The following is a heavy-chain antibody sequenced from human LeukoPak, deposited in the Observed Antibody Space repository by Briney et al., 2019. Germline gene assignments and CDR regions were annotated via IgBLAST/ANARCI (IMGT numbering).Heavy chain of an antibody. CDR3: TTDLNDSSGYYYY. Sequence: PGGSLRLSCAASGFTFSNAWMSWVRQAPGKGLEWVGRIKSKTDGGTTDYAAPVKGRFTISRDDSKNTLYLQMNSLKTEDTAVYYCTTDLNDSSGYYYYWGQGTLVTVSS. J-gene: IGHJ4*02. V-gene: IGHV3-15*01. CDR1: GFTFSNAW. CDR2: IKSKTDGGTT. D-gene: IGHD3-22*01.